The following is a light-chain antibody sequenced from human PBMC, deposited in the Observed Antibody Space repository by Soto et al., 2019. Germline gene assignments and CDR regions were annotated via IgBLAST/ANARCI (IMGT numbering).Light chain of an antibody. Sequence: QSALTRPPSASGPPGQRVTISCSGSSSTIGSNYVYWYQQLPGTAPKLLIHRNNQRPSGVPDRFSGSKSGTSASLAISGLRSEDEADYYCCSYAGSYTFYVFGTGTKVTVL. J-gene: IGLJ1*01. V-gene: IGLV1-47*01. CDR1: SSTIGSNY. CDR3: CSYAGSYTFYV. CDR2: RNN.